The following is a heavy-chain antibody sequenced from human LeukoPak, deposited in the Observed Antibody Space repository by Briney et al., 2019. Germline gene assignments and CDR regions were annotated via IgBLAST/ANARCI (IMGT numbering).Heavy chain of an antibody. V-gene: IGHV3-23*01. CDR3: AKGGPGAFDF. D-gene: IGHD2-15*01. Sequence: GGSLRLSCAASGFTFSNYWMSWVRQAPGKGLEWVSCISGSSGATYYADSVRGRFTISRDNSKNTVFLQMNSLRAEDTAIYYCAKGGPGAFDFWGQGTMVTVSS. CDR1: GFTFSNYW. J-gene: IGHJ3*01. CDR2: ISGSSGAT.